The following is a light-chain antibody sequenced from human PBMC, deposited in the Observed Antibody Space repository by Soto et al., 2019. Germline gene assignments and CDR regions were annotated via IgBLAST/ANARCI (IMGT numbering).Light chain of an antibody. J-gene: IGKJ1*01. CDR2: GAS. CDR3: QQYNDWPPRT. V-gene: IGKV3-15*01. CDR1: QSINSN. Sequence: EIVMTQSPATLSVSPGERATLSCRASQSINSNLAWYQQKPGQAPRLLIYGASTRATAIPARFSGSGFGTEFTLTISSLQSEDFAVYYCQQYNDWPPRTFGQGTKVEIK.